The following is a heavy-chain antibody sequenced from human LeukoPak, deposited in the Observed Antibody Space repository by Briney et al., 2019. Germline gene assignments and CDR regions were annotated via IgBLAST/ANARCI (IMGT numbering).Heavy chain of an antibody. J-gene: IGHJ3*02. CDR1: GFTVSSNY. V-gene: IGHV3-53*01. CDR2: IYSGGST. CDR3: ARSDPVNAFDI. Sequence: GGSLRLSCAASGFTVSSNYMSWVRQAPGKGLEWVSVIYSGGSTYYADSVKGRFTISRDNSKNTLYLQMNSLRAEDRAVYYCARSDPVNAFDIWGQGTMVTVSS.